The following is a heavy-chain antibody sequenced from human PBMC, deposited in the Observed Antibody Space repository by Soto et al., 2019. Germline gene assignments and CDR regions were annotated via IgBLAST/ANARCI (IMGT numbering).Heavy chain of an antibody. CDR3: ARASYYFDL. D-gene: IGHD1-26*01. CDR1: GGSISSYY. CDR2: IYYSGST. V-gene: IGHV4-59*12. J-gene: IGHJ2*01. Sequence: QVQLQESGPGLVKPSETLSLTCTVSGGSISSYYWSWIRQPPGKGLEWIGYIYYSGSTNHNPSLKRRLTISVDTAKNQFALNLISVTAADTAVYSGARASYYFDLWGRGTLVTVSS.